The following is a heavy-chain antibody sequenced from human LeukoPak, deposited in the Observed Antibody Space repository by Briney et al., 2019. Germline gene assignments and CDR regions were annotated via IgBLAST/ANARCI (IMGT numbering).Heavy chain of an antibody. Sequence: SETLSLTCTVSGGSINSYYWSWIRQPPGKGLEWIGYIYYSGSTNYNPSLKSRVTISVDTSKNQFSLKLSSVTAADTAVYYCARVFQEWFGELSYFDYWGQGTLVTVSS. D-gene: IGHD3-10*01. CDR3: ARVFQEWFGELSYFDY. J-gene: IGHJ4*02. CDR2: IYYSGST. CDR1: GGSINSYY. V-gene: IGHV4-59*01.